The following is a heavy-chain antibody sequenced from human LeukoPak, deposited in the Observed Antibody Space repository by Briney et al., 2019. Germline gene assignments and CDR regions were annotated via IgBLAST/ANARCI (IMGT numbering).Heavy chain of an antibody. CDR1: RFTFSSYA. CDR3: ARDGGGSGWYAYYFDY. D-gene: IGHD6-19*01. V-gene: IGHV3-30-3*01. J-gene: IGHJ4*02. CDR2: ISYDGSNK. Sequence: GGPLRLSCAPSRFTFSSYAMHWARQAPGKGLEWVTHISYDGSNKYYADSVKGRFTISRDNSKSTLYLQMNSLRPEDTALYYCARDGGGSGWYAYYFDYWGQGILVTVSS.